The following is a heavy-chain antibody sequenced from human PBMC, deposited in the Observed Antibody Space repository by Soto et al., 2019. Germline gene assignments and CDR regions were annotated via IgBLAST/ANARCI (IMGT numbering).Heavy chain of an antibody. V-gene: IGHV3-66*01. Sequence: EVQLVESGGGLVQTGGSLRLSCAASGFTVSSNYMNWVRQAPGKGLEWVSIIYGGGNTYYADSVKGRFTISRDKSKNTLYLQMNSLRAEDTAVYYCARDGNSAYHLGYWGQGTLVTVSS. CDR3: ARDGNSAYHLGY. CDR2: IYGGGNT. D-gene: IGHD5-12*01. J-gene: IGHJ4*02. CDR1: GFTVSSNY.